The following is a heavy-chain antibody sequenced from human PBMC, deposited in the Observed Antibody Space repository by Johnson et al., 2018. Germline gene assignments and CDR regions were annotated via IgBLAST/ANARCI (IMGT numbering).Heavy chain of an antibody. V-gene: IGHV3-49*03. D-gene: IGHD2-2*01. CDR1: GFIFGDYA. J-gene: IGHJ4*02. CDR2: IRSKEYGGTT. Sequence: GLVQPGRSLRLSCTASGFIFGDYAMSWFRQAPGKGLEWIGFIRSKEYGGTTEYAASVKGRFTILRDDSKTIAYLQMNSLKIEDTAVYYCTRESRDGSSTDYWGQGTLVTVSS. CDR3: TRESRDGSSTDY.